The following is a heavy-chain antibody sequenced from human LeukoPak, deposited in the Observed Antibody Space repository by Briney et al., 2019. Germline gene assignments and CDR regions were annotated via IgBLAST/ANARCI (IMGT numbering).Heavy chain of an antibody. CDR1: GLTFGDSA. D-gene: IGHD3-16*01. Sequence: GGSLRLSCTTSGLTFGDSAMSWVRQAPGKGLEWVGFTRSKTCGGTTEYAASVKGRFTISRDDSKSIAYLQMNSLKIEDTAVYYCTRGERDFDYWGQGTLVTVSS. CDR2: TRSKTCGGTT. CDR3: TRGERDFDY. V-gene: IGHV3-49*04. J-gene: IGHJ4*02.